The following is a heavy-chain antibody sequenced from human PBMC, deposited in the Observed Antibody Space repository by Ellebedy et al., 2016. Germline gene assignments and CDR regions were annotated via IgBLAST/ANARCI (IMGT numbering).Heavy chain of an antibody. CDR3: ARDQPLYYYDSPGAFDI. D-gene: IGHD3-22*01. J-gene: IGHJ3*02. CDR2: IIPIFGTA. V-gene: IGHV1-69*13. CDR1: GGTFSSYA. Sequence: SVKVSCXASGGTFSSYAISWVRQAPGQGLEWMGGIIPIFGTANYAQKFQGRVTITADESTSTAYMELSSLRSEDTAVYYCARDQPLYYYDSPGAFDIWGQGTMVTVSS.